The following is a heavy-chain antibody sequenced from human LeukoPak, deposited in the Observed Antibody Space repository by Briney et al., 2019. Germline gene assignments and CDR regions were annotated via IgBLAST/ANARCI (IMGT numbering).Heavy chain of an antibody. CDR1: GYSFTSYW. D-gene: IGHD6-6*01. V-gene: IGHV5-51*01. J-gene: IGHJ4*02. CDR3: ARHPYYYSSSPRYFAY. CDR2: VYPGDSDT. Sequence: GESLKISCKGSGYSFTSYWIGWVRQMPGKGLAWMGIVYPGDSDTRYSPSFQGQVTISADKSISTAYLQLSSLKASDTAMYYCARHPYYYSSSPRYFAYWGQGTLVTVSS.